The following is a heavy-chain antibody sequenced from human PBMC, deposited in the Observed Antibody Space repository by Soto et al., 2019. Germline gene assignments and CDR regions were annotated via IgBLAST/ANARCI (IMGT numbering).Heavy chain of an antibody. CDR1: GGSISSGGYY. V-gene: IGHV4-31*03. D-gene: IGHD2-2*02. CDR2: IYYSGST. Sequence: PSETLSLTCTVSGGSISSGGYYWSWIRQHPGKGLEWIGYIYYSGSTYYNPSLKSRVTISVDTSKNQFSLKLSSVTAADTAVYYCASIPDSKYYYYYYGMDVWGQGTTVTVSS. J-gene: IGHJ6*02. CDR3: ASIPDSKYYYYYYGMDV.